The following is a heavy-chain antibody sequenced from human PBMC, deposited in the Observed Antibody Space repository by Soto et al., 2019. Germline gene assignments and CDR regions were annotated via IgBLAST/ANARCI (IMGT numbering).Heavy chain of an antibody. CDR2: LYHSGST. V-gene: IGHV4-4*02. J-gene: IGHJ6*02. CDR1: SGSISSAHW. CDR3: ATNSYYSLGV. Sequence: QVQLQESGPGLVKPSGTLSLTCAVSSGSISSAHWWNWVRQPPGKGLEWIGELYHSGSTNYNPSLKSRVTVSVDKSMNQFSLKLTSVTAADTAVYYCATNSYYSLGVWGQGTTVTVSS.